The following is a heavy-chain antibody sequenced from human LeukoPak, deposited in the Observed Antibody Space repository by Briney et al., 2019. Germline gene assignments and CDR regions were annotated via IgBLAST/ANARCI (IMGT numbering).Heavy chain of an antibody. V-gene: IGHV3-20*04. Sequence: ETLSLTCTVSGGSISSYYWSWIRQPAGKGLEWVSGITWSGALTQYADSVKGRSTISRDNAKNSLYLHMNRLKVEDMAFYFCAKGRGLRSAAYYFDFWGQGTLVTVSS. J-gene: IGHJ4*02. CDR3: AKGRGLRSAAYYFDF. CDR2: ITWSGALT. D-gene: IGHD3-16*01. CDR1: GGSISSYY.